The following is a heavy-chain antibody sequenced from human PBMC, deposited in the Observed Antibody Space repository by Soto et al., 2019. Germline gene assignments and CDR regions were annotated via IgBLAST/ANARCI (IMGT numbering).Heavy chain of an antibody. Sequence: EVQLVESGGVVVQPGGFLRLSCAASGFTFDDYTMHWVRQAPGKGLEWVSLISWDGGSTYYADAVKGRITISRDNSKNSLYLQMNSLRTEDTALYYCAKVHEGRAVAGLGYWGQGTLVTVSS. J-gene: IGHJ4*02. D-gene: IGHD6-19*01. V-gene: IGHV3-43*01. CDR1: GFTFDDYT. CDR3: AKVHEGRAVAGLGY. CDR2: ISWDGGST.